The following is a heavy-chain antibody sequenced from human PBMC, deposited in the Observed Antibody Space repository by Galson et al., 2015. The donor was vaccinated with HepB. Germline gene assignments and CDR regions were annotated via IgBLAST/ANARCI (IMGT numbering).Heavy chain of an antibody. J-gene: IGHJ4*02. CDR1: GFSLSTSGMC. CDR2: IDWDDDK. Sequence: PALVKPTQTLTLTCTFSGFSLSTSGMCVSWIRQPPGKALEWLARIDWDDDKYYSTSLKTRLTISKDTSKNQVVLTMTNMDPVDTATYYCARISKGAAALFDYWGQGTPVTVSS. D-gene: IGHD6-13*01. V-gene: IGHV2-70*11. CDR3: ARISKGAAALFDY.